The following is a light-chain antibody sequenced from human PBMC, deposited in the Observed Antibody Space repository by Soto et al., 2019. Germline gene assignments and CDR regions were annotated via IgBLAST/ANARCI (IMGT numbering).Light chain of an antibody. CDR2: WAS. V-gene: IGKV4-1*01. CDR3: QQYYTTPWT. Sequence: DIVMTQSPDSLAVSPGERATINCKSSQIVLYSSNNKNYLAWYQQKPGQPPKALIYWASTRESGVPDRFSGSGSGTDFTLTISSLQAEDVAVYYCQQYYTTPWTFGQGTTVDIK. CDR1: QIVLYSSNNKNY. J-gene: IGKJ1*01.